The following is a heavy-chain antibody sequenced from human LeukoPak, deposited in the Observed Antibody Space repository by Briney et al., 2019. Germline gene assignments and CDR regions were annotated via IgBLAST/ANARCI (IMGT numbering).Heavy chain of an antibody. Sequence: PGGSLRLSCAASGFTFSSYSMNWVRQAPGKGLEWVSSISSSSSYIYYADSVKGRFTISRDNAKNSLYLQINSLRAEDTAVYYCARGITMVRGVISYYFDYWGQGTLVTVSS. CDR3: ARGITMVRGVISYYFDY. CDR2: ISSSSSYI. D-gene: IGHD3-10*01. V-gene: IGHV3-21*01. J-gene: IGHJ4*02. CDR1: GFTFSSYS.